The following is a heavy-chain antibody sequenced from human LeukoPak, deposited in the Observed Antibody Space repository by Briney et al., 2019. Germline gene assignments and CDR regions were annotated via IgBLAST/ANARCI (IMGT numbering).Heavy chain of an antibody. CDR2: IYCSGST. Sequence: SETLSLTRTVSGGSLRSYYCSWIPQPPGKELEWSGYIYCSGSTNYNPPLKSRVTISVDTSKHQFSLKLSSVTAADTAVYYCARSGSWYRGGFDPWGQGTLVTVSS. CDR1: GGSLRSYY. CDR3: ARSGSWYRGGFDP. V-gene: IGHV4-59*08. J-gene: IGHJ5*02. D-gene: IGHD6-13*01.